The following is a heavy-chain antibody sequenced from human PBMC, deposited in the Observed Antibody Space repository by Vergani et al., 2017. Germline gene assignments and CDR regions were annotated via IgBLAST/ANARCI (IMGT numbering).Heavy chain of an antibody. V-gene: IGHV1-69-2*01. J-gene: IGHJ6*02. CDR2: VDPEDGET. Sequence: VQLVQSGAEVKKPGATVKISCKVSGYTFTDYYMHWVQQAPGKGLEWMGLVDPEDGETIYAEKFQGRVTITADTSTDTAYMELSSLRSEDTAVYYCATIRFGDIVVVPAIDRNVWGQGTTVTVSS. D-gene: IGHD2-2*01. CDR1: GYTFTDYY. CDR3: ATIRFGDIVVVPAIDRNV.